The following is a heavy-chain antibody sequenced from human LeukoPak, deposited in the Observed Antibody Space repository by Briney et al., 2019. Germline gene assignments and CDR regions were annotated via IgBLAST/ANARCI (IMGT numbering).Heavy chain of an antibody. Sequence: PGGSLRLSCAASGFIFNNYGMNWVRQAPGKRLEWVSGIRGNADTTYYADSVKGRFTIFRDNSKNILYLQMNSLRVEDTAIYYCAKGHGDASGYYYFDYWGQGALVTVSS. J-gene: IGHJ4*02. CDR1: GFIFNNYG. V-gene: IGHV3-23*01. CDR2: IRGNADTT. D-gene: IGHD3-22*01. CDR3: AKGHGDASGYYYFDY.